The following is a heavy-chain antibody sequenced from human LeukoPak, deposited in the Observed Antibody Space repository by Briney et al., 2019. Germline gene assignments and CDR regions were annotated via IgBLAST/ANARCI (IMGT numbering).Heavy chain of an antibody. D-gene: IGHD3-22*01. Sequence: PGGPLRLSCAASGFTFSSYSMNWVRQAPGKGLEWVSSISSSSSYIYYADSVKGRFTISRDNAKNSLYLQMNSLRAEDTAVYYCARGGGTNYYDSSGFPHWGQGTLVTVSS. CDR3: ARGGGTNYYDSSGFPH. V-gene: IGHV3-21*01. J-gene: IGHJ4*02. CDR1: GFTFSSYS. CDR2: ISSSSSYI.